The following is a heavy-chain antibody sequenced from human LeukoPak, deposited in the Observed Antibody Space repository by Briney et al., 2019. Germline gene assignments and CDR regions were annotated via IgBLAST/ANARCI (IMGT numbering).Heavy chain of an antibody. D-gene: IGHD3-22*01. Sequence: GGSLRLSCAASGFTFSSYSMNWVRQAPGKGLEWVSSISSSGTYIYYADSVKGRFSISRDNAKNSLYLQMNSLRAGDTAVYYCARDGGDYYDSSGYPFHHWGQGTLVTVSS. CDR3: ARDGGDYYDSSGYPFHH. J-gene: IGHJ1*01. V-gene: IGHV3-21*01. CDR1: GFTFSSYS. CDR2: ISSSGTYI.